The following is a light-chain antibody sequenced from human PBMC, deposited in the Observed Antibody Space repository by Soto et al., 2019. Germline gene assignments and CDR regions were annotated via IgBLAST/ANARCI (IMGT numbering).Light chain of an antibody. CDR1: SSNIGAGYD. CDR3: QAYDSSLSGVV. V-gene: IGLV1-40*01. Sequence: QAVLTQPPSVSGAPGQRVTISCTGSSSNIGAGYDVHWYQHLPGTAPKLLIYGNNNRPSGVPDRFSGSKSGTSAALAITGRQAEDEADYYCQAYDSSLSGVVFGGGTKLTVL. CDR2: GNN. J-gene: IGLJ2*01.